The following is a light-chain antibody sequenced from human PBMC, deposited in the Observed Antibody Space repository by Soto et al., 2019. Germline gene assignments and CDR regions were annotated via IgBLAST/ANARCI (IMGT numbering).Light chain of an antibody. CDR1: QSISSY. Sequence: DIQMTQSPSSLSASLGDRVTITCRASQSISSYLNWYQQKPGKAPKLLIYAASSLQSGVPSRFSGSGSGTDFTLTISSLQPEDFATYYCQQSYSTLLTFGQGTRLEI. V-gene: IGKV1-39*01. CDR3: QQSYSTLLT. CDR2: AAS. J-gene: IGKJ5*01.